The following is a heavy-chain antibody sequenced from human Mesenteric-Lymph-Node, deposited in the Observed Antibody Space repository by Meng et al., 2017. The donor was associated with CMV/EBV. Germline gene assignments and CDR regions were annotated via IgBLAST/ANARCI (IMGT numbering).Heavy chain of an antibody. V-gene: IGHV1-46*01. J-gene: IGHJ4*02. D-gene: IGHD2-2*01. CDR3: ARTYCSSTSCSTGFDY. CDR2: INPSSGST. Sequence: SVKVSCKASGYTFTSNYMHWVRQAPGQGLDWMGVINPSSGSTSYAQKFQGRVTLTRDTSTSTVYMELSSLRSEDTAVYYCARTYCSSTSCSTGFDYWGQGTLVTVSS. CDR1: GYTFTSNY.